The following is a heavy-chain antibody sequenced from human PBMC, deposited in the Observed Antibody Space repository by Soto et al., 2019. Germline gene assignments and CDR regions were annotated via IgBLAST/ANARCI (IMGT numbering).Heavy chain of an antibody. CDR2: IKSKTDGGTT. V-gene: IGHV3-15*01. J-gene: IGHJ6*02. CDR3: TTDPKYSSSWYGMDV. Sequence: GGSLRLSCAASGFTFSNAWMSWVHQAPGKGLEWVGRIKSKTDGGTTDYAAPVKGRFTISRDDSKNTLYLQMNSLKTEDTAVYYCTTDPKYSSSWYGMDVWGQGTTVTVSS. D-gene: IGHD6-13*01. CDR1: GFTFSNAW.